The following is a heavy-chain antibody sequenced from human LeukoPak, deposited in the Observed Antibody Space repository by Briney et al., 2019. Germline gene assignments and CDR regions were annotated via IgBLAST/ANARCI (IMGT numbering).Heavy chain of an antibody. Sequence: SETLSLTCTVSGGSTSSSSYYWGWIRQPPGKGLEWIGSIYYSGSTYYNPSLKSRVTISVDTSKNQFSLKLSSVTAADTAVYYCARDKRDGSGWAHDAFDIWGQGTMVTVSS. CDR2: IYYSGST. D-gene: IGHD6-19*01. J-gene: IGHJ3*02. CDR3: ARDKRDGSGWAHDAFDI. CDR1: GGSTSSSSYY. V-gene: IGHV4-39*07.